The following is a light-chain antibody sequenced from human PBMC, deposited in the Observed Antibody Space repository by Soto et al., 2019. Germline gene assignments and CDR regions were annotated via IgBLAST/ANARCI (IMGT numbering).Light chain of an antibody. CDR3: QKCNSAPFT. V-gene: IGKV1-27*01. CDR2: AAS. CDR1: LGISNF. Sequence: DIQMTQSPSSLSASVGDRVTITCRASLGISNFVAWYQQKAGEAPKLLIYAASTLQSGVPSRFSGSGSGTAFTLTISSLQPEDVATYFCQKCNSAPFTFGPGTKVAIK. J-gene: IGKJ3*01.